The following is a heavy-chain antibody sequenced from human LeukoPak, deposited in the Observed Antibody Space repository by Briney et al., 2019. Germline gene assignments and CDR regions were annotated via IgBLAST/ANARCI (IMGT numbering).Heavy chain of an antibody. CDR3: ARGGVWFGELLPFDY. V-gene: IGHV1-2*04. D-gene: IGHD3-10*01. J-gene: IGHJ4*02. CDR2: INPNSGGT. CDR1: GYTFTSYY. Sequence: GASVKVSCKASGYTFTSYYMHWVRQAPGQGLEWMGWINPNSGGTNYAQNFQGWVTMTRNTSISTAYMELSRLRSDDTAVYYCARGGVWFGELLPFDYWGQGTLLTVSS.